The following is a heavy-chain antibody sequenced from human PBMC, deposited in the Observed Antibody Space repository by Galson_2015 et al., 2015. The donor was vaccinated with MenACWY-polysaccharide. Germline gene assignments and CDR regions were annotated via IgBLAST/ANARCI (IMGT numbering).Heavy chain of an antibody. D-gene: IGHD6-13*01. CDR2: ISGSGGST. CDR1: GFTFSSYA. CDR3: ANPLRVSLQKYWYFDL. V-gene: IGHV3-23*01. J-gene: IGHJ2*01. Sequence: SLRLSCAASGFTFSSYAMSWVRQAPGKGLEWVSAISGSGGSTYYADSVKGRFTISRDNSKNTLYLQMNSLRAEDTAVYYCANPLRVSLQKYWYFDLWGRGTLVTVSS.